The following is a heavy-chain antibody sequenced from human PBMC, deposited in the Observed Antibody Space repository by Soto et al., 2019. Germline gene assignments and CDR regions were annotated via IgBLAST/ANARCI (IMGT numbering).Heavy chain of an antibody. V-gene: IGHV3-15*01. CDR2: IKSKTDGGTT. CDR1: GFTFSNAW. D-gene: IGHD3-10*01. Sequence: EVQLVESGGGLVKPGGSLRLSCAASGFTFSNAWMSWVRQAPGKGLEWVGRIKSKTDGGTTDYAAPVKGRFTISRDDSKHTLYLQMNSLKTEDTAVYYCTTDRHYYGAGSRNWFDPWGQGTLVTVSS. CDR3: TTDRHYYGAGSRNWFDP. J-gene: IGHJ5*02.